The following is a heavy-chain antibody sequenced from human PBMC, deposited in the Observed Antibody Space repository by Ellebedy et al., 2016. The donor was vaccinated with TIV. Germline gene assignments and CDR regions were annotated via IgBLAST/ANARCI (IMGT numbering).Heavy chain of an antibody. Sequence: GESLKISCAVSGFAVSTNYLSWVRQAPGKGLEWVSTIYSDGSTYYADSVRGRFTISRDNSKNTLYLQMKSLRADDTAVYHCANNWVVRGEGWNNGMDVWGQGTTVTVSS. CDR1: GFAVSTNY. D-gene: IGHD3-10*01. CDR3: ANNWVVRGEGWNNGMDV. V-gene: IGHV3-66*01. J-gene: IGHJ6*02. CDR2: IYSDGST.